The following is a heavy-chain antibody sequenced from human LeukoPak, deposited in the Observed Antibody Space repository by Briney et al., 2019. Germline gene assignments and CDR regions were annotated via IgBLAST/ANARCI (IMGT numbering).Heavy chain of an antibody. V-gene: IGHV3-9*03. D-gene: IGHD3-22*01. CDR1: GFTFDDYA. CDR3: AKDIGGIYYDSSGLDY. J-gene: IGHJ4*02. CDR2: ISWNSGSI. Sequence: GRSLRLSCAASGFTFDDYAMHWVRQAPGKGLERVSGISWNSGSIGYADSVKGRFTISGDNAKNSLYLQMNSLRAEDMALYYCAKDIGGIYYDSSGLDYWGQGTLVTVSS.